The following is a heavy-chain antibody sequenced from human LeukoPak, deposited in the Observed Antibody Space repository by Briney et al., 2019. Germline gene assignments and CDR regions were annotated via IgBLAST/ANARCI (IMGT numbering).Heavy chain of an antibody. V-gene: IGHV3-21*01. CDR3: ARDGHGDGFLTGYSYFGMDV. CDR2: ITISSNFI. Sequence: PGGSLRLSCVASGFSLSSYSMNWVRQAPGKGLEWVSSITISSNFIYYADSVKGRFTISRDNAKSSLFLQMNSLRAEDTAVYFCARDGHGDGFLTGYSYFGMDVWGQGTTVTVSS. D-gene: IGHD3-9*01. J-gene: IGHJ6*01. CDR1: GFSLSSYS.